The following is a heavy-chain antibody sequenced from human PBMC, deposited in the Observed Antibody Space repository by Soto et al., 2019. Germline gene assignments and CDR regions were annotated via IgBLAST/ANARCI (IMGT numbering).Heavy chain of an antibody. Sequence: KESGPTLVKPTQTLTLTCTFSGFSLSTSGVGVGWIRQPPGKALEWLALIYWNDDKRYSPSLKSRLTITKDTSKNQVVLTMTNMDPVDTATYYCAHARDRAYFDFLYYYYYGMDVWGQGTTVTVSS. V-gene: IGHV2-5*01. CDR1: GFSLSTSGVG. CDR3: AHARDRAYFDFLYYYYYGMDV. J-gene: IGHJ6*02. CDR2: IYWNDDK. D-gene: IGHD3-9*01.